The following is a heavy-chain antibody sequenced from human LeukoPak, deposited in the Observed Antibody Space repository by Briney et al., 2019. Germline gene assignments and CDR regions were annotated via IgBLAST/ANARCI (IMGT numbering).Heavy chain of an antibody. CDR1: GFTFRTFP. CDR3: ARAYERSMDV. V-gene: IGHV3-23*01. CDR2: ISAGGDIT. Sequence: PGGSLRLSCAASGFTFRTFPMGWVRQAPGKGLEWVSAISAGGDITFYSDSVRGRFTISRDNSKETLYLQMNSLRAEDTAVYYCARAYERSMDVWGQGTTVTVSS. D-gene: IGHD3-22*01. J-gene: IGHJ6*02.